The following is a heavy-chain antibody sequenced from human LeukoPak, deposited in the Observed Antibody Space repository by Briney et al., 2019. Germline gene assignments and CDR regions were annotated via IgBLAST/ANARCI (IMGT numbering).Heavy chain of an antibody. CDR3: ASSIPFDSSGYYYGDY. CDR2: ISGSGGRP. D-gene: IGHD3-22*01. CDR1: GFTFSSCA. V-gene: IGHV3-23*01. J-gene: IGHJ4*02. Sequence: GGSLRLSCAASGFTFSSCAMSWVRQAPGKGLEWVSAISGSGGRPYYADSVKGRFTISRVNSKNTLYLQMNSLRAEDTAVYYCASSIPFDSSGYYYGDYWGQGTLVTVSS.